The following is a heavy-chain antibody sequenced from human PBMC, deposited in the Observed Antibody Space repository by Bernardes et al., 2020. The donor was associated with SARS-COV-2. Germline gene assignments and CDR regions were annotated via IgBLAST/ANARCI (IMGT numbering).Heavy chain of an antibody. Sequence: GGSLRLSCAASGFTFSNYDMHWVRQVTGKGLEWVSTIGAPGDTYYSDSVNGRFTISRENAKNSLFLQMSRLTVGDTAVYYCVIRTTSFDFWGQGTLITVSS. V-gene: IGHV3-13*01. J-gene: IGHJ4*02. D-gene: IGHD2-21*01. CDR3: VIRTTSFDF. CDR1: GFTFSNYD. CDR2: IGAPGDT.